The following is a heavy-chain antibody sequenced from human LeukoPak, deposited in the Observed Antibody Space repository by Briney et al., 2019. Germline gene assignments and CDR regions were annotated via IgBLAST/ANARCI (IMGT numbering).Heavy chain of an antibody. CDR3: ARMPRGTLVVTPYYFDY. J-gene: IGHJ4*02. CDR1: GGSLNSGAYY. D-gene: IGHD2-21*02. CDR2: ISYSGST. Sequence: SETLSLTCTVFGGSLNSGAYYWSWIRQRPGKGLEWLGYISYSGSTYHNPSLKSRLSISADTSKNQFSLNVSSVTVADTAVYYCARMPRGTLVVTPYYFDYWGQGTLVTVSS. V-gene: IGHV4-31*03.